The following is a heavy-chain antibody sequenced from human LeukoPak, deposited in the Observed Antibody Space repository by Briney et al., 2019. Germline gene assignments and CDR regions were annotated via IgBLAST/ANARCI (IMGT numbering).Heavy chain of an antibody. CDR1: GFTFSSYS. CDR3: ARDLSGGSYDAFDI. J-gene: IGHJ3*02. V-gene: IGHV3-21*01. CDR2: ISSSSSYI. D-gene: IGHD2-15*01. Sequence: GGSLRLSCASSGFTFSSYSMNWVRQAPGKGLEWVSSISSSSSYIYYADSVKGRFTISRDNAKNSLYLRMNSLRAEDTAVYYCARDLSGGSYDAFDIWGQGTMVTVSS.